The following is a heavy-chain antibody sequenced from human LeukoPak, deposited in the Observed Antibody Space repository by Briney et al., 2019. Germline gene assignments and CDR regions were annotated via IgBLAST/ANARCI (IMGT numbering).Heavy chain of an antibody. CDR2: MNPNSGNT. CDR1: GYTFTSYD. J-gene: IGHJ5*02. V-gene: IGHV1-8*01. D-gene: IGHD3-22*01. CDR3: ARGRIISNYYDPNWFDP. Sequence: ASVKVSCRASGYTFTSYDINWVRQATGQGLEWMGWMNPNSGNTGYAQKFQGRVTMTRNTSISTAYMELSSLRSEDTAVYYCARGRIISNYYDPNWFDPWGQGTLVTVSS.